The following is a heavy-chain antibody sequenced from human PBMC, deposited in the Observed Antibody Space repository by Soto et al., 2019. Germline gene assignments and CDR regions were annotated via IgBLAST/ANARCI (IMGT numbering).Heavy chain of an antibody. Sequence: QVQLQESGPGLVKPSGTLSLTCAVSSGSVFSSNCWSWVRLPPGKGLEWIGETRNSGGANYNPSLKSRVTITVDRSRNHIFLELSSVTAADTAVYYCASHLVMAGTRGFDHWGLGTLVTVSS. V-gene: IGHV4-4*02. J-gene: IGHJ4*02. CDR3: ASHLVMAGTRGFDH. D-gene: IGHD6-19*01. CDR2: TRNSGGA. CDR1: SGSVFSSNC.